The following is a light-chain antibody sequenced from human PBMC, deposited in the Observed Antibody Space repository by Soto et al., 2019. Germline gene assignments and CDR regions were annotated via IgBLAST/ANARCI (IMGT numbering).Light chain of an antibody. J-gene: IGLJ2*01. V-gene: IGLV1-40*01. CDR3: QSYDSSLSVV. CDR1: SSNIGAGYD. CDR2: GTS. Sequence: QSVLTQPPSVSGAPGQRVTISCTGSSSNIGAGYDVHWYQQLPGTAPQLLIYGTSKRPSGVPDRFSGSKSGTSASLAITGLQADDEADYYCQSYDSSLSVVFGGGTKLTVL.